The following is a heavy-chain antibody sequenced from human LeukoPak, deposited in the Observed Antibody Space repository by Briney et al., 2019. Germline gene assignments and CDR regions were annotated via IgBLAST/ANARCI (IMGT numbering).Heavy chain of an antibody. CDR3: ARDKIVGATALDY. V-gene: IGHV1-3*03. D-gene: IGHD1-26*01. CDR1: GYTFTSYA. Sequence: GASVKVSCKASGYTFTSYAMHWVRQAPGQRLEWMGWINAGNGNTKYSQEFQGRVTITRDTSASTAYMELSSLRAEDAGVYYCARDKIVGATALDYWGQGTLVTVSS. CDR2: INAGNGNT. J-gene: IGHJ4*02.